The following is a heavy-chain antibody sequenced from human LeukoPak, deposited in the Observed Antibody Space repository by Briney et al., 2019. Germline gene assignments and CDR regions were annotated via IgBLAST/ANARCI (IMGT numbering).Heavy chain of an antibody. V-gene: IGHV4-39*01. J-gene: IGHJ2*01. CDR2: ISYSGST. D-gene: IGHD1-26*01. CDR3: ARRVYSGSYNWYFDL. CDR1: GGSISTSTYY. Sequence: SETLFLTCTVSGGSISTSTYYWGWLRQPPGKGLEWIGSISYSGSTYNNLSLKSRVTISVDTSKNQFSLKLSSVTAPDTAVYYCARRVYSGSYNWYFDLWGRGTLVTVSS.